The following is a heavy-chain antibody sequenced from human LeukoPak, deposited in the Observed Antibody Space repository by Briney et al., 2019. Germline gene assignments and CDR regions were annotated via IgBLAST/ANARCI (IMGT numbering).Heavy chain of an antibody. CDR2: IKLDGSEK. CDR1: GFTFGKYW. V-gene: IGHV3-7*03. J-gene: IGHJ4*02. CDR3: TRRSAD. Sequence: GGSLRLSCVASGFTFGKYWMSCVRQAPGKGLEWVANIKLDGSEKNYVDSVKGRFTISRDNVKNSLYLQMNSLRVEDTAVYYCTRRSADWGQGTLVTVSS.